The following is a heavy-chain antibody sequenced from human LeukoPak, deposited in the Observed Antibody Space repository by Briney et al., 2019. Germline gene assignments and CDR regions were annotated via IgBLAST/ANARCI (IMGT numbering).Heavy chain of an antibody. CDR3: AKDDGGRMATHYYYYYGMDV. CDR2: IWYDGSNK. V-gene: IGHV3-30*02. D-gene: IGHD4-23*01. J-gene: IGHJ6*02. CDR1: GFTFSSYG. Sequence: GGSLRLSCAASGFTFSSYGMHWVRQAPGKGLEWVAVIWYDGSNKYYADSVKGRFTISRDKSQKTLYLQMNSLRAEDTAVYYCAKDDGGRMATHYYYYYGMDVWGQGTTVTVSS.